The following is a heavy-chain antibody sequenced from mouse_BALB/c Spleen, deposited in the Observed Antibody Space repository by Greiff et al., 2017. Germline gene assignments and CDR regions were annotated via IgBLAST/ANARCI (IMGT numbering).Heavy chain of an antibody. CDR1: GYTFTDYA. J-gene: IGHJ4*01. Sequence: QVQLQQSGAELVRPGVSVKISCKGSGYTFTDYAMHWVKQSHAKSLEWIGVISTYYGDASYNQKFKGKATMTVDKSSSTAYMELARLTSEDSAIYYCAREGYYYAMDYWGQGTSVTVSS. CDR3: AREGYYYAMDY. CDR2: ISTYYGDA. V-gene: IGHV1S137*01.